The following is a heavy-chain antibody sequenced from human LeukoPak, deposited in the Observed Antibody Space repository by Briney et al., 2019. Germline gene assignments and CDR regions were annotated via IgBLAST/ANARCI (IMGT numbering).Heavy chain of an antibody. CDR2: IRYDGSNK. Sequence: GGSLRLSCAASGFTFSSYGMHWVRQAPGKGLEWVAFIRYDGSNKYYADSVKGRFTISRDNAKNTVYLQMNNLRADDTAVYYCARGRGDSSSWYFDYWGQGTLVTVSS. CDR3: ARGRGDSSSWYFDY. D-gene: IGHD6-13*01. J-gene: IGHJ4*02. CDR1: GFTFSSYG. V-gene: IGHV3-30*02.